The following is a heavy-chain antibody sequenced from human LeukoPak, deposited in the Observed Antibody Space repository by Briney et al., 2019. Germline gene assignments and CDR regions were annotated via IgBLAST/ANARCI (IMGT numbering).Heavy chain of an antibody. CDR3: ARHYEWALLLPFDY. J-gene: IGHJ4*02. Sequence: SETLSLTCTVSGGSISSSSYYWGWIRQPPGKGLEWNGSSYYSGSTYYNPSLKRRVTISVDTSKNQFSQKLSSVTSAATAVYYCARHYEWALLLPFDYWGEGTLDSVSS. D-gene: IGHD1-26*01. V-gene: IGHV4-39*01. CDR1: GGSISSSSYY. CDR2: SYYSGST.